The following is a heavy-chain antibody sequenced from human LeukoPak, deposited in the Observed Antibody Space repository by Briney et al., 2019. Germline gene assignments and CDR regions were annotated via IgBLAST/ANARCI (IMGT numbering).Heavy chain of an antibody. CDR2: IKQDGSEK. CDR3: ARDIDYEDY. Sequence: PGGSLRLSCAASGFTFSTYWMAWVRQAPGKGLEWVANIKQDGSEKYYVDSVKGRFSISRDNAKNSLYLQMNSLRAEDTAVYYCARDIDYEDYWGQGTLVTVSS. CDR1: GFTFSTYW. V-gene: IGHV3-7*01. D-gene: IGHD4-17*01. J-gene: IGHJ4*02.